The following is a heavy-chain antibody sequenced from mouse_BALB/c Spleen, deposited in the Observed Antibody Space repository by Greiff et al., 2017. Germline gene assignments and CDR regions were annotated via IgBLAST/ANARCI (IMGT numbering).Heavy chain of an antibody. J-gene: IGHJ3*01. CDR1: GFAFSSYD. CDR2: ISSGGGST. D-gene: IGHD2-4*01. Sequence: EVMLVESGGGLVKPGGSLKLSCAASGFAFSSYDMSWVRQTPEKRLEWVAYISSGGGSTYYPDTVKGRFTISRDNAKNTLYLQMSSLKSEDTAMYYCARKVYYDYDGGPFAYWGQGTLVTVSA. V-gene: IGHV5-12-1*01. CDR3: ARKVYYDYDGGPFAY.